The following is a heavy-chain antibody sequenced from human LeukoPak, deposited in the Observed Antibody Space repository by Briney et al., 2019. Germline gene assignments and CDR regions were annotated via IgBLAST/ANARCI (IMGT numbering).Heavy chain of an antibody. CDR3: ARETSVGTRGGLWGSYRLKWFDP. Sequence: GGSLRLSCAASGFTFRGIWMSWVGRPQGKGLRGVANIKQDGSEKYYVDSVKGRFTISRDNAKNSLYLQMNSLRAEDTAVYYCARETSVGTRGGLWGSYRLKWFDPWGQGTPVTVSS. CDR1: GFTFRGIW. CDR2: IKQDGSEK. J-gene: IGHJ5*02. V-gene: IGHV3-7*01. D-gene: IGHD3-16*02.